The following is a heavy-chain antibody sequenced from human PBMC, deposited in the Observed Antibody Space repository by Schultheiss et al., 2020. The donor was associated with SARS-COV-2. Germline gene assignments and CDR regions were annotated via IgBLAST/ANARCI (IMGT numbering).Heavy chain of an antibody. Sequence: GSLRLSCAVYGGSFSDYYWSWVRQTPGRGLEWIGEIKHGVTTNYNPSLKSRVTISVDTSKNQFSLKLSSVTAADTAMYYCAKGSGWYMYWGQGTLVTVSS. CDR3: AKGSGWYMY. CDR1: GGSFSDYY. V-gene: IGHV4-34*01. CDR2: IKHGVTT. D-gene: IGHD6-19*01. J-gene: IGHJ4*02.